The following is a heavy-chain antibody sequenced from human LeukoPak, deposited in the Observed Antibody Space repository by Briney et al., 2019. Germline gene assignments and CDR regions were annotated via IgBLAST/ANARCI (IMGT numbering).Heavy chain of an antibody. CDR1: GFTFGTYS. CDR2: MKEDESEE. Sequence: GGSLRLSCAASGFTFGTYSMSWVRQAPGKGLEWVASMKEDESEEYFVGSVKGRFTISRDSAKNSLFLHMLTLRPEDTAVYYCAREGSGYYLDFWGQGTLVTVSS. D-gene: IGHD3-22*01. J-gene: IGHJ4*02. V-gene: IGHV3-7*01. CDR3: AREGSGYYLDF.